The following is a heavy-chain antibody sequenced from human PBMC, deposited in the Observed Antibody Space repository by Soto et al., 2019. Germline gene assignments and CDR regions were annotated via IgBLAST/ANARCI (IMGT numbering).Heavy chain of an antibody. CDR3: GGEWFGQLKYFDY. D-gene: IGHD3-10*01. Sequence: EVQLVESGGGLVQPGGSLRLSCAASGFTFSDHYMDWVRQAPGKGLEWVGRTRNKANSYTTEYAASVKGRFTISRDDSKSSLYLQMNSLKTEDTAVYYCGGEWFGQLKYFDYWGQGTLVTVSS. CDR1: GFTFSDHY. V-gene: IGHV3-72*01. J-gene: IGHJ4*02. CDR2: TRNKANSYTT.